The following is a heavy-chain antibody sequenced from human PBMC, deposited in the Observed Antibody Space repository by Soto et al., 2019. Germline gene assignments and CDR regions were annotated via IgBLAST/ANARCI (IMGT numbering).Heavy chain of an antibody. CDR1: GGPISSYC. D-gene: IGHD1-26*01. CDR2: ICNSGGT. Sequence: QVQLQESGPGLVKPSETLSLTCTVSGGPISSYCWSWVRQPPGEGLEWIANICNSGGTNYNPSLKGRVVISVDPSRNQFSLKLSSVTAADTAVYYCARGVGRYGSNLDYWGQGTLVTVSS. CDR3: ARGVGRYGSNLDY. V-gene: IGHV4-59*01. J-gene: IGHJ4*02.